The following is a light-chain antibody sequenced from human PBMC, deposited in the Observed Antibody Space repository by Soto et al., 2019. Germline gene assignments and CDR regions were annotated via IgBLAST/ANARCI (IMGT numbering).Light chain of an antibody. CDR3: QQYNNWPPIT. Sequence: EIVLTQSPGTLSLSPGETATLSCRASQTVNSDYLAWFQQRPGQAPRLLIFATSRRATDIPDRFSGSGSGTEFTLTISSLQSEDFAVYYCQQYNNWPPITFGQGTRLEI. CDR1: QTVNSDY. V-gene: IGKV3-20*01. J-gene: IGKJ5*01. CDR2: ATS.